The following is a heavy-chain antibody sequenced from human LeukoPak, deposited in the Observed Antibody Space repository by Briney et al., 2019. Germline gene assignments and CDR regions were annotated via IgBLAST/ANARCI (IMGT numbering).Heavy chain of an antibody. D-gene: IGHD6-19*01. J-gene: IGHJ4*02. CDR3: ARWKEGISSGRNPFDY. Sequence: PGGSLRLSCAASGFTFDDYGMSWVRQAPGKGLEWVSGINWNGGSTGYADSVKGRFTISRDNAKNSLYLQMNSLRAEGTALYHCARWKEGISSGRNPFDYWGQGTLVTVSS. CDR2: INWNGGST. CDR1: GFTFDDYG. V-gene: IGHV3-20*01.